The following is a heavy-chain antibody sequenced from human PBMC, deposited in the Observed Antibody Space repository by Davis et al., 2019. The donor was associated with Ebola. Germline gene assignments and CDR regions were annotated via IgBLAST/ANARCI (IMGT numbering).Heavy chain of an antibody. D-gene: IGHD2-2*02. CDR1: GFTVSSNY. V-gene: IGHV3-66*01. CDR3: ARLACTSSSCYTGNYYYYYGVDV. Sequence: GESLKISCAASGFTVSSNYMSWVRQAPGKGLEWVSVIYSGGSTYYADSVKGRFTISRDNSKNTLYLQMNSLRAEDTALYYCARLACTSSSCYTGNYYYYYGVDVWGQGTTVTVSS. CDR2: IYSGGST. J-gene: IGHJ6*02.